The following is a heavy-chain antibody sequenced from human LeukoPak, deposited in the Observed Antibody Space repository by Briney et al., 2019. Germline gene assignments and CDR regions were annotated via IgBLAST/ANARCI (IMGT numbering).Heavy chain of an antibody. Sequence: ASVKVSCKTSGYTFTSYDINWVRQATGQGLEWMGWMNPNSGNTGYAQKFQGRVTMNRNTSISKAYMELSSLRSEDTAVYYCARVGSSGYYPYYYYGMDVWGQGTTVTVSS. CDR2: MNPNSGNT. D-gene: IGHD3-22*01. J-gene: IGHJ6*02. CDR3: ARVGSSGYYPYYYYGMDV. CDR1: GYTFTSYD. V-gene: IGHV1-8*01.